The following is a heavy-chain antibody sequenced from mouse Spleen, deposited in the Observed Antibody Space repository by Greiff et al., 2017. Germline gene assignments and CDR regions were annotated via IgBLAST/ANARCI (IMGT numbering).Heavy chain of an antibody. CDR2: ISYDGSN. CDR1: GYSITSGYY. Sequence: EVQLVESGPGLVKPSQSLSLTCSVTGYSITSGYYWNWIRQFPGNKLEWMGYISYDGSNNYNPSLKNRISITRDTSKNQFFLKLNSVTTEDTATYYCASPLEGYFDVWGAGTTVTVSS. CDR3: ASPLEGYFDV. V-gene: IGHV3-6*01. J-gene: IGHJ1*01.